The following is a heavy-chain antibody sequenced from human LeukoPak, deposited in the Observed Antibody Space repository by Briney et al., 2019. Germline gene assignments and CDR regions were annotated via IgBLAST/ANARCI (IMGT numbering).Heavy chain of an antibody. J-gene: IGHJ4*02. Sequence: PGGSLRLSCAASGFTFSSYGMHWVRQAPGKGLEWVAVIWYDGSNKYYADSVKGRFTISRDNSKNTLYLQMNSLRAEDTAVYYCAIDSSGYYSAYWGQGTLVTVSS. CDR1: GFTFSSYG. CDR3: AIDSSGYYSAY. CDR2: IWYDGSNK. V-gene: IGHV3-33*01. D-gene: IGHD3-22*01.